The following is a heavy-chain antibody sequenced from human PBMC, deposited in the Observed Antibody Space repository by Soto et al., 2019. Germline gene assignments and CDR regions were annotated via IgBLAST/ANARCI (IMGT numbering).Heavy chain of an antibody. CDR1: GGSVSSGSYY. D-gene: IGHD3-22*01. V-gene: IGHV4-61*01. CDR2: IYYSGST. CDR3: ARDHYYDSSGYFDY. Sequence: SETLSLTCTVSGGSVSSGSYYWSWIRQPPGKGLEWIGYIYYSGSTNYNPSLKSRVTISVDTSKNQFSLKLSSVTAADTAVYYCARDHYYDSSGYFDYWGQGTLVTVSS. J-gene: IGHJ4*02.